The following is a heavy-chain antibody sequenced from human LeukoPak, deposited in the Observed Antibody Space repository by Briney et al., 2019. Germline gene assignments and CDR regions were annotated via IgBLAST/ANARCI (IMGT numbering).Heavy chain of an antibody. CDR3: ARDYPPYSSGWSPPGGY. CDR2: INPDSGGT. J-gene: IGHJ4*02. V-gene: IGHV1-2*02. D-gene: IGHD6-19*01. Sequence: SVTVSPKASGYTFIGYLMHSVRQAPGQGGECMGCINPDSGGTNYAQKVQGRVTMTRDTSISTYYMELSRLRSDDTAVYYCARDYPPYSSGWSPPGGYWGQGTLVTVSS. CDR1: GYTFIGYL.